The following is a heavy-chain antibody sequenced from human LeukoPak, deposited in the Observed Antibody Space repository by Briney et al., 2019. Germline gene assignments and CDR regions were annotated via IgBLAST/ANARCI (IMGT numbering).Heavy chain of an antibody. D-gene: IGHD3-3*01. CDR1: GGTFSSYA. CDR2: IIPIFGTA. J-gene: IGHJ6*03. Sequence: SVKVSCKASGGTFSSYAISWVRQAPGQELEWMGGIIPIFGTANYAQKFQGRVTITADESTSTAYMELSSLRSEDTAVYYCARTDDFPFYYMDVWGKGTTVTVSS. V-gene: IGHV1-69*01. CDR3: ARTDDFPFYYMDV.